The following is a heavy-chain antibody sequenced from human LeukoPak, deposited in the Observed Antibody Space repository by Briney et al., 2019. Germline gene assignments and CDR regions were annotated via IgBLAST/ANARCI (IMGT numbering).Heavy chain of an antibody. J-gene: IGHJ4*02. CDR1: GFTFSTYW. Sequence: QPGGSLRLSCAASGFTFSTYWITWVRQAPGKGLEWVAYMKEDGSEIYYLDSVKGRFTISRDNAKNSLYLQMNSLRAEDTAVYYCARGVYHFDYWGQGTLVTVSS. CDR2: MKEDGSEI. CDR3: ARGVYHFDY. D-gene: IGHD2/OR15-2a*01. V-gene: IGHV3-7*01.